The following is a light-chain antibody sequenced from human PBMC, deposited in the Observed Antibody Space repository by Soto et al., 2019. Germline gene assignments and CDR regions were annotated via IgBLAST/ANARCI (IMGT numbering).Light chain of an antibody. CDR3: QQLNSYPLT. CDR2: DAS. CDR1: QSISNS. J-gene: IGKJ4*01. Sequence: DIQMTQTPSTRSASVGDRVTMTCRASQSISNSLAWYQQKPGKAPKLLIYDASSLESGVPSRFSGSGSGTDFALTISRLEPEDFATYYCQQLNSYPLTFSGGTKVDNK. V-gene: IGKV1-5*01.